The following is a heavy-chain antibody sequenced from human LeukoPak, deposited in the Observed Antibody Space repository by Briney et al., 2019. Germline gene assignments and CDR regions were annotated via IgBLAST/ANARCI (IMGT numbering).Heavy chain of an antibody. CDR3: ARYYYDSSGYVNDYFDY. CDR1: RYTFTSYV. V-gene: IGHV1-18*01. D-gene: IGHD3-22*01. CDR2: ISSYNGNT. Sequence: SVNVSFKASRYTFTSYVISGVRQAPGQGLECMGWISSYNGNTNYAQKLQRRVNMTNDTSTSTAYMELRRMRSDDTAVYYCARYYYDSSGYVNDYFDYWGQGTLVTVSS. J-gene: IGHJ4*02.